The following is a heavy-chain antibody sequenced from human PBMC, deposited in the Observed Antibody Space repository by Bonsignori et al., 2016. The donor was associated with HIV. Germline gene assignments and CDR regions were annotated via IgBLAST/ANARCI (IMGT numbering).Heavy chain of an antibody. Sequence: QAHLVQSGGEVKKPGASVKVSCKAAGYTFLSHGISWVRQAPGQGLEWMGWTYHGNTNYAENFRGRVTISTDTSTSTAYMELRSLRSDDTAVYYCARDCSTAFYCDTMSIW. D-gene: IGHD4-17*01. CDR2: TYHGNT. J-gene: IGHJ3*02. V-gene: IGHV1-18*01. CDR1: GYTFLSHG. CDR3: ARDCSTAFYCDTMSI.